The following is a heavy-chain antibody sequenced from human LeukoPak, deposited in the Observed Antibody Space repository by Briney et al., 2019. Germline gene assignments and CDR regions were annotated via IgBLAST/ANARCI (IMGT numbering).Heavy chain of an antibody. CDR3: TGIAVAGQGESFDY. J-gene: IGHJ4*02. Sequence: SETLSLTCTVSGGSISSYYWSWIRQPPGKGLEWIGYIYYSGSTNYNPSLKSRVTISVDTSKNQFSLKLSSVTAADTAVYYCTGIAVAGQGESFDYWGQGTLVTVSS. V-gene: IGHV4-59*01. CDR1: GGSISSYY. D-gene: IGHD6-19*01. CDR2: IYYSGST.